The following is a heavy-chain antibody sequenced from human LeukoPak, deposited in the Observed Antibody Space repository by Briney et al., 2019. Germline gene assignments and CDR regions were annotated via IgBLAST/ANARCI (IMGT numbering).Heavy chain of an antibody. CDR2: ISWNSGSI. V-gene: IGHV3-9*01. Sequence: PGGSLRLSCAASGFTFDDYAMHWVRQAPGKGLEWVSDISWNSGSIGYADSVKGRFTISRDNAKNSLYLQMNSLRAEDTALYYCAKDFYGSGSYLGLSYMDVWGKGTTVTISS. CDR1: GFTFDDYA. D-gene: IGHD3-10*01. J-gene: IGHJ6*03. CDR3: AKDFYGSGSYLGLSYMDV.